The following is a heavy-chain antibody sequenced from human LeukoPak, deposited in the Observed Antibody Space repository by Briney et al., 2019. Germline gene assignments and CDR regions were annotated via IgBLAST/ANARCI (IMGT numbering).Heavy chain of an antibody. V-gene: IGHV3-74*03. CDR3: TRAPQGDWFDP. J-gene: IGHJ5*02. Sequence: GGSLRLSCAASGFIFSSSWMHWVRQAPGKGLVWVSRVNTDGSSTTYANSVKGRFTISRDNAKNTLYLQMNTLRAEDTAVYYCTRAPQGDWFDPWGQGTLVTVSS. CDR2: VNTDGSST. CDR1: GFIFSSSW.